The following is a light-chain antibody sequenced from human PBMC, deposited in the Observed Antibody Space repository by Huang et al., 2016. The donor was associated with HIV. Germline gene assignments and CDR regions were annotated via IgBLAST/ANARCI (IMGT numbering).Light chain of an antibody. Sequence: EIVMTQSPATLSVSPGKRVTLACRASQSVDDNLAWYQQKPGQAPRLLVYGASTRATGVPFRFSGSGSGTEFTLTITSLQSEDSASYYCQQYKSWFTFGQGTRLEIK. V-gene: IGKV3-15*01. J-gene: IGKJ5*01. CDR1: QSVDDN. CDR2: GAS. CDR3: QQYKSWFT.